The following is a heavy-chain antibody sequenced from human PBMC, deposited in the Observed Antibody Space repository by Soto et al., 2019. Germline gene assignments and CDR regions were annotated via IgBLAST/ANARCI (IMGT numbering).Heavy chain of an antibody. CDR1: GGTFSSYA. V-gene: IGHV1-69*13. Sequence: SVKVSCKASGGTFSSYAISWVRQAPGQGLEWMGGIIPIFGTANYAQKFQGRVTITADESTSTAYMELSSLRSEDTAVYYCATQLEPLMSFNYYYYGMDVWGQGTTVTVSS. D-gene: IGHD1-1*01. CDR3: ATQLEPLMSFNYYYYGMDV. CDR2: IIPIFGTA. J-gene: IGHJ6*02.